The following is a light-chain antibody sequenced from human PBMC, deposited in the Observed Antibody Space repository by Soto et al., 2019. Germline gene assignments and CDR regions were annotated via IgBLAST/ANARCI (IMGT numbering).Light chain of an antibody. CDR2: EVR. Sequence: QSALTQPASVSGSPGQSITISCTGTSSDIGGYDYVSWFQQHPGKAPKLIIFEVRRRPSGVSDRFTCSKSGNTASLTISGLQADDEADYYCNSHERSNIRVFGGGTKLTVL. CDR3: NSHERSNIRV. CDR1: SSDIGGYDY. V-gene: IGLV2-14*01. J-gene: IGLJ3*02.